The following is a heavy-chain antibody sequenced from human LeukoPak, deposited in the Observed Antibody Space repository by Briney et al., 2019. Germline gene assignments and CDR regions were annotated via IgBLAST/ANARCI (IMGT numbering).Heavy chain of an antibody. J-gene: IGHJ6*03. V-gene: IGHV4-34*01. CDR1: GGSFSGYY. CDR2: INHSGST. Sequence: SETLSLTCAVYGGSFSGYYWSWIRQPPGKGLEWIGEINHSGSTNYNPSLKSRVTISVDTSKNQFSLKLSSVTAADTAVYYCARGRTGVVVVPAARYFMDVWGKGTTVTVSS. CDR3: ARGRTGVVVVPAARYFMDV. D-gene: IGHD2-2*01.